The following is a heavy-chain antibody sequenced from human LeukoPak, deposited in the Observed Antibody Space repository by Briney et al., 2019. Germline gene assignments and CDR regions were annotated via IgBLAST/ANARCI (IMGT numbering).Heavy chain of an antibody. CDR3: AREMARGYYGSGSYYNVPDY. J-gene: IGHJ4*02. V-gene: IGHV3-20*04. CDR2: INWNGGST. CDR1: GFTFDDYG. Sequence: GGSLRLSCAASGFTFDDYGMSWVRQAPGKGLEWVSGINWNGGSTGYADSVKGRFTISRDNAKNSLYLQMNSLRAEDTALYYCAREMARGYYGSGSYYNVPDYWGQGTLVIVSS. D-gene: IGHD3-10*01.